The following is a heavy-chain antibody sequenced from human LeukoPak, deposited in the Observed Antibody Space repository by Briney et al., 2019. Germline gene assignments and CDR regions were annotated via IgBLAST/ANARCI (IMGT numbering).Heavy chain of an antibody. Sequence: PGGSLRLSCAASEFSVGSNYMTWVRQAPGKGLEWVSLIYSGGSTYYADSVKGRFTISRDNSKNTLYLQMNSLRAEDTAVYYCAREYYYYMDVWGKGTTVTVSS. V-gene: IGHV3-66*01. J-gene: IGHJ6*03. CDR2: IYSGGST. CDR1: EFSVGSNY. CDR3: AREYYYYMDV.